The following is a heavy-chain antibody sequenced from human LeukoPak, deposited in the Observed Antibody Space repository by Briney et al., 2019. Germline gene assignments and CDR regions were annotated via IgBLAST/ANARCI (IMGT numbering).Heavy chain of an antibody. Sequence: KPGESLKISCKGSGYSFTSCWIGWVRQMPGKGLEWMGIIYPGDSDTRHSPSFQGQVTISADKSISTAYLQWSSLKASDTAMYYCARSYSTSWYVRGLDFDYWGQGTLVTVSS. D-gene: IGHD6-13*01. CDR3: ARSYSTSWYVRGLDFDY. CDR2: IYPGDSDT. V-gene: IGHV5-51*01. J-gene: IGHJ4*02. CDR1: GYSFTSCW.